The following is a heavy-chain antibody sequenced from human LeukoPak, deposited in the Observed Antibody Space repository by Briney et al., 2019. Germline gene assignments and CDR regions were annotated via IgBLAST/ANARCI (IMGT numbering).Heavy chain of an antibody. Sequence: GSSVKVSCKASGGTFSSYAISWERQAPGQGLEWMGGIIPIFGTANYAQKFQGRVTITADESTSTAYMEVSSLRSEDTAVYYCAVKYGDYVDYYGMDVWGQGTTVTVSS. D-gene: IGHD4-17*01. CDR3: AVKYGDYVDYYGMDV. V-gene: IGHV1-69*01. CDR1: GGTFSSYA. CDR2: IIPIFGTA. J-gene: IGHJ6*02.